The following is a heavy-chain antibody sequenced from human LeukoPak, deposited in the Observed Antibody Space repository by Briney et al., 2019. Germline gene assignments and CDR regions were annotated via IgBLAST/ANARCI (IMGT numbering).Heavy chain of an antibody. J-gene: IGHJ6*02. V-gene: IGHV3-20*01. Sequence: GGSLRLSCAASGFTFDDYGMSWVRQAPGKGLEWVSGINWNGGSTGYANSVKGRFTISRGNAKNSLYLQMNSLRAEDTALYHCARDSASGYSYGTPNYGMDVWGQGTTVTVS. D-gene: IGHD5-18*01. CDR3: ARDSASGYSYGTPNYGMDV. CDR1: GFTFDDYG. CDR2: INWNGGST.